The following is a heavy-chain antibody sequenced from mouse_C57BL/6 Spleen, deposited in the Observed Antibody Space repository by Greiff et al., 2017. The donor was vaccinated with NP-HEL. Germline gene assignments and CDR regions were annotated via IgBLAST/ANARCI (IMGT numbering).Heavy chain of an antibody. D-gene: IGHD1-1*01. J-gene: IGHJ2*01. Sequence: VKLQQSGPELVKPGASVKISCKASGYAFSSSWMNWVKQRPGKGLEWIGRIYPGDGDTNYNGKFKGKATLTADKSSSTAYMQLSSLTSEDSAVYFCARDHYGSSEFDYWGQGTTLTVSS. V-gene: IGHV1-82*01. CDR3: ARDHYGSSEFDY. CDR2: IYPGDGDT. CDR1: GYAFSSSW.